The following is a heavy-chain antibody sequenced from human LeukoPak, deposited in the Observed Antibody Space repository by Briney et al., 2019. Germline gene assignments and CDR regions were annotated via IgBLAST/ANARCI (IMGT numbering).Heavy chain of an antibody. CDR2: MNPNSGNT. CDR1: GYTFTSYD. J-gene: IGHJ3*02. D-gene: IGHD1-26*01. CDR3: TRESMVGATLSAFDI. Sequence: ASVKVSCKASGYTFTSYDINWVRQATGQGLEWMGWMNPNSGNTGYAQKFQGRVTITRNTSISTAYMELSSLRSEDTAVYYCTRESMVGATLSAFDIWGQGTMVTVSS. V-gene: IGHV1-8*03.